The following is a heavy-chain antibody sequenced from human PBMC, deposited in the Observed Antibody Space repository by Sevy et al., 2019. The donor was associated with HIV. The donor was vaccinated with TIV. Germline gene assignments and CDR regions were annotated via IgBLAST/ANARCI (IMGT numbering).Heavy chain of an antibody. Sequence: SETLSLTCTVSGGSISSYYWSWIRQPPGKGLEWIGSIFYSGSTYYNPSLKRRVTISVDTSKNQFSLKLTSVTAADTAVYYCATISQQLVGFFDYWGQGTLVTVSS. D-gene: IGHD6-6*01. CDR1: GGSISSYY. CDR2: IFYSGST. CDR3: ATISQQLVGFFDY. J-gene: IGHJ4*02. V-gene: IGHV4-59*12.